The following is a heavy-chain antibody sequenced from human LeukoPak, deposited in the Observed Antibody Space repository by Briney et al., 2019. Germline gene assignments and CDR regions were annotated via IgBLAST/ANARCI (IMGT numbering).Heavy chain of an antibody. CDR2: INHSGST. CDR1: GGSFSGYY. D-gene: IGHD5-18*01. Sequence: SETLSLTCAVYGGSFSGYYWSWIRQPPGKGLEWIGEINHSGSTNYNPSLKSRVTISVDTSKNQFSLKLSSVTAADTAVYYCARLGRGYSYGYLMDVWGKGTTVTISS. J-gene: IGHJ6*04. V-gene: IGHV4-34*01. CDR3: ARLGRGYSYGYLMDV.